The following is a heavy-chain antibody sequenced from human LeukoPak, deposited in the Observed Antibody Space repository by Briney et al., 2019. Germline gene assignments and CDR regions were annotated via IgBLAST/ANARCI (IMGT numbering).Heavy chain of an antibody. V-gene: IGHV1-2*02. J-gene: IGHJ4*02. CDR3: ARGTDRGDYFDY. CDR2: INPNSGGT. CDR1: GYTFTGYY. Sequence: ASVKVSCTASGYTFTGYYMHWVRQAPGQGLEWMGWINPNSGGTNYAQKFQGRVTMTRDTSISTAYMELSRLRSDDTAVYYCARGTDRGDYFDYWGQGTLVTVSS.